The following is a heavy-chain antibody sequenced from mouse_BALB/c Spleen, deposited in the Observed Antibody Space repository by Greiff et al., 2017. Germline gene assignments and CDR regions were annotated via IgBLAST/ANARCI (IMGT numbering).Heavy chain of an antibody. D-gene: IGHD1-1*01. CDR3: ARHETTVVATDRYFEY. CDR1: GFTFSSYG. J-gene: IGHJ2*01. CDR2: ISSGGSYT. V-gene: IGHV5-6*01. Sequence: EVQRVESGGDLVKPGGSLKLSCAASGFTFSSYGMSWVRQTPDKRLEWVATISSGGSYTYYPDSVKGRFTISRDNAKNTLYLQMSSLKSEDTAMYYCARHETTVVATDRYFEYWGQGTALTVSS.